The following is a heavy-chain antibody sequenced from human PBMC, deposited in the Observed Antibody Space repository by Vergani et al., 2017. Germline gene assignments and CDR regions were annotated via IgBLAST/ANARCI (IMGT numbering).Heavy chain of an antibody. CDR3: ARRLSLDDAHYYMDV. CDR2: IREDGSDT. D-gene: IGHD1-1*01. CDR1: GFTFRSYW. J-gene: IGHJ6*03. V-gene: IGHV3-7*01. Sequence: EVHLLEFGGGLVQPGGSLRLSCAASGFTFRSYWMSWVRQTPGKGLEWLANIREDGSDTYYVDSVKGRFTISRDNADNSLYLQMNSLRVEDTGVYYCARRLSLDDAHYYMDVWGKGTTVTVSS.